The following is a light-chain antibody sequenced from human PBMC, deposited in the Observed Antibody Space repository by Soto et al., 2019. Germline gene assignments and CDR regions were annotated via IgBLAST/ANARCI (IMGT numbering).Light chain of an antibody. CDR1: KSIGSS. J-gene: IGKJ1*01. V-gene: IGKV1-5*01. CDR3: QQYNGYSRT. CDR2: DAS. Sequence: DIQIPRPPSPFSEFVGERVTIPCRVRKSIGSSLDWHQKKPGKAPNLLISDASSLERGVPSRFSGSGSGTEFTLTIRSLQPDDFATYYCQQYNGYSRTFGQGTKVHIK.